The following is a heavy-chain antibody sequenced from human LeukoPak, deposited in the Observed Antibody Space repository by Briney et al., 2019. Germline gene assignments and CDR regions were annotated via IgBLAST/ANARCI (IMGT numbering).Heavy chain of an antibody. CDR3: ARDSSSWPSLYNWFDP. CDR2: ININTGNP. CDR1: GYTFTSYA. Sequence: ASVKVSCKASGYTFTSYAMNWVRQAPGQGLEWMGWININTGNPTYAQGFTGRFVFSLDTSVSTAYLQISSLKAEDTAVYYCARDSSSWPSLYNWFDPWGQGTLVTVSS. J-gene: IGHJ5*02. D-gene: IGHD6-13*01. V-gene: IGHV7-4-1*02.